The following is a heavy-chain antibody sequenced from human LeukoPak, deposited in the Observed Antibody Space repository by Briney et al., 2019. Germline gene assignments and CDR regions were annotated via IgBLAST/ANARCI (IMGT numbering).Heavy chain of an antibody. V-gene: IGHV1-69*05. CDR1: GGTFSSYA. J-gene: IGHJ5*02. Sequence: GSSVKVSCKASGGTFSSYAISWVRQAPGQGLEWMGGIIPIFGTANYAQKFQGRVTITTDESTSTAYMELSSLRSEDTAVYYCARERDRLRWQQGEAWFDPWGQGTLVTVSS. CDR2: IIPIFGTA. D-gene: IGHD4-23*01. CDR3: ARERDRLRWQQGEAWFDP.